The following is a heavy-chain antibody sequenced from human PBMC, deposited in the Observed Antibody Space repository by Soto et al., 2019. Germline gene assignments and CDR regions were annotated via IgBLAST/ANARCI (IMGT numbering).Heavy chain of an antibody. CDR1: GFTFSSYG. CDR3: AKGTTGSNVDY. V-gene: IGHV3-30*18. CDR2: ISYDGSNK. Sequence: PGGSLRLSCAASGFTFSSYGMHWVRQAPGKGLEWVAVISYDGSNKYYADSVKGRFTISRDNSKNTLYLQMNSLRAEDTAVYYCAKGTTGSNVDYWGQGTLVTVSS. D-gene: IGHD1-1*01. J-gene: IGHJ4*02.